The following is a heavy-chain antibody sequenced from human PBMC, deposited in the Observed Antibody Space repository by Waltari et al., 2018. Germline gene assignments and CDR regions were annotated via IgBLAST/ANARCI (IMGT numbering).Heavy chain of an antibody. Sequence: QEQLVESGGGVVQPGRSLRLSCAASGFIFSSYGMHWVRQTPGKGLEWVSFISVDGDNKYDADSVKGRFTISRDNFNNMLDMQMNSLRAEDTADYYCARDLLGWELRSPLEIWGQGTMVTVSS. CDR2: ISVDGDNK. D-gene: IGHD1-26*01. J-gene: IGHJ3*02. CDR3: ARDLLGWELRSPLEI. CDR1: GFIFSSYG. V-gene: IGHV3-30*03.